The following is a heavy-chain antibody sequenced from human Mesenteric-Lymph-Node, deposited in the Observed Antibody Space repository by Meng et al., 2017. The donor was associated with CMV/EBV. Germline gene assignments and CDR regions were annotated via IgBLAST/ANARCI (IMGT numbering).Heavy chain of an antibody. J-gene: IGHJ3*02. CDR2: MNPNSGDT. Sequence: ASVKVSCKASGYTFTSYDFNWVRQATGQGLEWMGRMNPNSGDTGYAQNFQGRVTITRDTSITTAYMELSSLRSEDTAVYYCTRGAYCSTTSCLRLGFDIWGQGTLVTVSS. CDR3: TRGAYCSTTSCLRLGFDI. V-gene: IGHV1-8*01. CDR1: GYTFTSYD. D-gene: IGHD2-2*01.